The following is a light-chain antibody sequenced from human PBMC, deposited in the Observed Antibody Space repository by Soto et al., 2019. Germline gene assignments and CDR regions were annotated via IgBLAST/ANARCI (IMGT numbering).Light chain of an antibody. Sequence: EIVLTQSPGTLSLSPGERATLSCRASQSVSSSYLAWYQQKPGQAPRLLIYGASSRATDIPDRFSGSGSGTDFTITISRLAPEDFAVYYCQQYGSSPLTFGGGTKVEIK. CDR2: GAS. J-gene: IGKJ4*01. V-gene: IGKV3-20*01. CDR3: QQYGSSPLT. CDR1: QSVSSSY.